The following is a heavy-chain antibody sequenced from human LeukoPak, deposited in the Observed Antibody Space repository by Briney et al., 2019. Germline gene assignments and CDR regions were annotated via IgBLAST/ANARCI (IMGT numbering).Heavy chain of an antibody. J-gene: IGHJ3*02. CDR2: MKQDGSEK. CDR1: GFTFSAYW. Sequence: GGSLRLSCAASGFTFSAYWMSWVRQAPGKGLEWVANMKQDGSEKHYADSVKGRFTISRDNAKNLLYLQMNNLRAADTAVYYCARGRRAGAFDIWGQGTMVTVSS. D-gene: IGHD6-19*01. CDR3: ARGRRAGAFDI. V-gene: IGHV3-7*03.